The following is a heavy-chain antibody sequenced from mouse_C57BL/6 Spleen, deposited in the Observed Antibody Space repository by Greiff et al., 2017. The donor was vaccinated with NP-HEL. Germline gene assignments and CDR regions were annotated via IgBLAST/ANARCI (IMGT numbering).Heavy chain of an antibody. CDR3: ARAGQWYFDV. V-gene: IGHV3-6*01. D-gene: IGHD3-1*01. J-gene: IGHJ1*03. CDR2: ISYDGSN. CDR1: GYSITSGYY. Sequence: EVKLVESGPGLVKPSQSLSLTCSVTGYSITSGYYWNWIRQFPGNKLEWMGYISYDGSNNYNPSLKNRISITRDTSKNQFFLKLNSLTTEDTATYYCARAGQWYFDVWGTGTTVTVSS.